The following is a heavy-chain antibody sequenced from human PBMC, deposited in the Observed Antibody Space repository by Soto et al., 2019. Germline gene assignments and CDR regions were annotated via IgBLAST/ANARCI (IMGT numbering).Heavy chain of an antibody. Sequence: ASVKVSCKASGYTFTSYAMHWVRQAPGQRLEWMGWINAGNGNTKYSQKFQGRVTITRDTSASTAYMELSSLRSEDTAVYYCARGVSSGYSGYDSPLPPRGLDYWGQGTLVTVSS. CDR2: INAGNGNT. J-gene: IGHJ4*02. D-gene: IGHD5-12*01. V-gene: IGHV1-3*01. CDR1: GYTFTSYA. CDR3: ARGVSSGYSGYDSPLPPRGLDY.